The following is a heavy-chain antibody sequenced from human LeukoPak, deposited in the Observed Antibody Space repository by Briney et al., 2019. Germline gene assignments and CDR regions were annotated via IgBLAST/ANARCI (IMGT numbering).Heavy chain of an antibody. V-gene: IGHV1-2*02. CDR2: INPNSGGT. Sequence: ASVKVSCKASGYTFTGYYMHWVRQAPGQGLEGMGWINPNSGGTNYAQKFQGRVTMTRDTSISTAYMELSRLRSDDTAVYYCARGGLLAVAGYFDYWGQGTLVTVSS. J-gene: IGHJ4*02. D-gene: IGHD6-19*01. CDR3: ARGGLLAVAGYFDY. CDR1: GYTFTGYY.